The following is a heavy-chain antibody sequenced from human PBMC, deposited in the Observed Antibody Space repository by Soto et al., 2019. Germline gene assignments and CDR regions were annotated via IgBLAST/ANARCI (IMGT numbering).Heavy chain of an antibody. V-gene: IGHV3-9*01. CDR1: GFTFDDYA. CDR2: ISWNSGDI. D-gene: IGHD6-13*01. CDR3: TRGLYHAELGFDP. Sequence: GGSLRLSCAASGFTFDDYAMHWVRQVPGKGLEWVSGISWNSGDIGYADSVKGRFTVSRDNAKNTVYLQMNSLRAEDTAVYWCTRGLYHAELGFDPWGHGTLVTVSS. J-gene: IGHJ5*02.